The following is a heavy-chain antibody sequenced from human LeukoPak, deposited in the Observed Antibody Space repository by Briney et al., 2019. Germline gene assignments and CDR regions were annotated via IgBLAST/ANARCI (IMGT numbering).Heavy chain of an antibody. J-gene: IGHJ5*02. CDR3: ARARDVCGGGCPEVANWFDP. CDR1: HSSMIDYY. V-gene: IGHV4-34*01. D-gene: IGHD2-21*02. Sequence: SETLSLTCSVPHSSMIDYYWNWIRQPPGKGLEWIGEINHSGSTNYNPSLKSRVTISVDTSKNQFSLKLSSVTTADTAVYYCARARDVCGGGCPEVANWFDPWGQGTLVTVSS. CDR2: INHSGST.